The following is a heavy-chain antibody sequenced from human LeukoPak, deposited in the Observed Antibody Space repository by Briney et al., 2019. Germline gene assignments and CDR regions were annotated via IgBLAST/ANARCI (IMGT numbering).Heavy chain of an antibody. J-gene: IGHJ5*02. D-gene: IGHD3-10*01. V-gene: IGHV4-34*01. Sequence: TSETLSLTCAVYGGSFSGYYWSWIRQPPGKGLEWIGEINHSGSTNYNPSLKSRVTISVDTSKNQFSLKLSSVTAADTAVYYCARGLPTYYGSGSYYTRRWFDPWGQGTLVTVSS. CDR2: INHSGST. CDR1: GGSFSGYY. CDR3: ARGLPTYYGSGSYYTRRWFDP.